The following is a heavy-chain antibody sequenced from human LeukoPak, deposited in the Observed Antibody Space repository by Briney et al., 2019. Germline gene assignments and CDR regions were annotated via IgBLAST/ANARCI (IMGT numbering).Heavy chain of an antibody. CDR3: ARDSDYSGNGNGDWFDH. Sequence: VASVNVSCKASGFRFTSFGVSWVRQAPGQGLEWMGWISTYIGVTHYAEKFEDRVTMTIDTSTTTAYMELRSLRYDDTAVYYCARDSDYSGNGNGDWFDHWGQGTVVTVSS. CDR1: GFRFTSFG. CDR2: ISTYIGVT. D-gene: IGHD4-11*01. V-gene: IGHV1-18*04. J-gene: IGHJ5*02.